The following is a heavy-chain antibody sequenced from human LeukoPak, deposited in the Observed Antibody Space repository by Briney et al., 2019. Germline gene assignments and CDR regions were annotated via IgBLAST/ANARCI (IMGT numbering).Heavy chain of an antibody. CDR1: GGSISSYY. CDR2: IYYSGST. CDR3: ARVRRRLDAFDI. Sequence: SETLSLTCTVSGGSISSYYWSWIRQPPGKGLEWIGYIYYSGSTNYNPSLKSRVTISVDTSKNQFSLKLSSVTAADTAVYYCARVRRRLDAFDIWGQGTVVTVSS. J-gene: IGHJ3*02. V-gene: IGHV4-59*01.